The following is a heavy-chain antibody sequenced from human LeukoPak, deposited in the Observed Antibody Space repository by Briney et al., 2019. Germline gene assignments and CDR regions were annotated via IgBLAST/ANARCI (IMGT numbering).Heavy chain of an antibody. J-gene: IGHJ4*02. V-gene: IGHV4-34*01. CDR2: INHSGST. CDR3: ARSKTHAY. Sequence: SETLFLTCAVYVGSFSGYYWSWIRQPPGKGPEWIGEINHSGSTNYNPSLKSRVTISVDTSKNQFSLKLSSVTAADTAVYYCARSKTHAYWGQGTLVTVSS. CDR1: VGSFSGYY.